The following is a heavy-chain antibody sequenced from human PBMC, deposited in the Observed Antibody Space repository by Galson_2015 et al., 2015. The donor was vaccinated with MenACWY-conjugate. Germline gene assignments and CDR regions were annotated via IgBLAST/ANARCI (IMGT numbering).Heavy chain of an antibody. CDR3: TRGTLAPRPIRRNAFDV. V-gene: IGHV1-46*01. CDR2: INPTDAST. Sequence: SVKVSCKASGYTFTDYYIHWVRQAPGQGLEWMGIINPTDASTNYAQNFQGRVTMSSETSTTTVYLQLSTLRSEDTAMYYCTRGTLAPRPIRRNAFDVWGQGTLVTVSS. CDR1: GYTFTDYY. J-gene: IGHJ3*01. D-gene: IGHD6-6*01.